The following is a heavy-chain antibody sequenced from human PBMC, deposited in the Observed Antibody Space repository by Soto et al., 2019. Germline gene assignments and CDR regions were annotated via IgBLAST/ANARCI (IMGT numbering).Heavy chain of an antibody. CDR2: ISGNSGTT. Sequence: EVQLLESGGDFKQPGGSLRLSCEGSGFNFSNYALNWVRQAPGKRLEWVSVISGNSGTTYYAASVKGRFTISRDNSKKALYLQMNSLRADDTAAYYCAKCRAITVFGVITPFDSWVQGTLVTVSS. V-gene: IGHV3-23*01. CDR3: AKCRAITVFGVITPFDS. J-gene: IGHJ4*02. CDR1: GFNFSNYA. D-gene: IGHD3-3*01.